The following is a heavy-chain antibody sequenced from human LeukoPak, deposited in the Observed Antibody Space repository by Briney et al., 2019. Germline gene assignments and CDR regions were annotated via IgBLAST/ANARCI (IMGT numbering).Heavy chain of an antibody. CDR3: ARAQTMFWEFDGFDI. D-gene: IGHD3-10*02. CDR2: INPNSGAT. CDR1: GYTFTANY. J-gene: IGHJ3*02. V-gene: IGHV1-2*02. Sequence: ASVKVSCKTSGYTFTANYMQWVRQAPGQGLEWMGWINPNSGATKYAQKFQGRVTMTRDTSISTAYMELSRLRSDDTAVYSCARAQTMFWEFDGFDIWGRGTKVTVSS.